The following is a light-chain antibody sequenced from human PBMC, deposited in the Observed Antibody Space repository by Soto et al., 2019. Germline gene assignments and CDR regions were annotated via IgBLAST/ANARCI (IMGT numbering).Light chain of an antibody. V-gene: IGLV1-44*01. Sequence: QTVVTQPPSASGAPGQRVTISCSGGSSNIGTNTGNWYQQLPGTAPKLLIYKNNQRPSGVPDRFSGSKSGTSASLAISGLQSEDEADYYCAAWDDSLNGRVFGGGTKLTVL. CDR3: AAWDDSLNGRV. CDR1: SSNIGTNT. CDR2: KNN. J-gene: IGLJ3*02.